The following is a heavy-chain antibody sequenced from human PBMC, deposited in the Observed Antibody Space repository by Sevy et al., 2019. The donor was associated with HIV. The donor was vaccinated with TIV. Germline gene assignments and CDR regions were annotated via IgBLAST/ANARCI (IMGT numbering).Heavy chain of an antibody. Sequence: GGSLRLSCAASGFTFSNAWMTWVRQAPGKGLEWVSGVGSGGSTYYADSLKGRFTISRDNSKNTLYLQMNSLRAEDTAVYYCAKGGGIAARLPYYYGMDVWGQGTTVTVSS. V-gene: IGHV3-23*01. CDR1: GFTFSNAW. CDR2: VGSGGST. D-gene: IGHD6-6*01. CDR3: AKGGGIAARLPYYYGMDV. J-gene: IGHJ6*02.